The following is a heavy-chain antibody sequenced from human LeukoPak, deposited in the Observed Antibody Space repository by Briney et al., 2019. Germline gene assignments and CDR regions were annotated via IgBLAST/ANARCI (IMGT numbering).Heavy chain of an antibody. J-gene: IGHJ4*02. CDR1: GFAFSTYS. CDR3: ARYRDYGDKGGINY. CDR2: ISSGSSNI. D-gene: IGHD4-23*01. Sequence: GGSLRLSCAASGFAFSTYSMNWVRQAPGKGLEWVSYISSGSSNIYYADSVKGRFTISRDNAKNPLYLQMNSLRAEDTAGYYCARYRDYGDKGGINYWGQGTLVTVSS. V-gene: IGHV3-48*04.